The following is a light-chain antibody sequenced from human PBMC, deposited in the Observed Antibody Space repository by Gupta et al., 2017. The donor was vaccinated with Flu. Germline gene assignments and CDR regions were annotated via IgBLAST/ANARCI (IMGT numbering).Light chain of an antibody. CDR1: QSISVY. Sequence: DIQMTQSPSSLSASLGDRVTITCRASQSISVYFNWYQQKPGKAPKLLIYAASSLQSGVPSRFSGSGSGTDFTLTISSLQPEDFATYYCQQSYTTPFTFGQGTRLEI. V-gene: IGKV1-39*01. J-gene: IGKJ2*01. CDR3: QQSYTTPFT. CDR2: AAS.